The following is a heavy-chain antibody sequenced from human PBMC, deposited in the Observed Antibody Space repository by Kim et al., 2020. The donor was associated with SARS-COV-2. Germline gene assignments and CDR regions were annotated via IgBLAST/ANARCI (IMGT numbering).Heavy chain of an antibody. CDR3: ARVNSIAVAGTYYYGMDV. D-gene: IGHD6-19*01. J-gene: IGHJ6*02. Sequence: ASVKVSCKASGYTFTSYYMHWVRQAPGQGLEWMGVINPSGGPTSYAQKFQGRVTMTRDTSTSTVYMELSSLRSEDTAVYYCARVNSIAVAGTYYYGMDVWGQGTTVTVSS. CDR2: INPSGGPT. CDR1: GYTFTSYY. V-gene: IGHV1-46*01.